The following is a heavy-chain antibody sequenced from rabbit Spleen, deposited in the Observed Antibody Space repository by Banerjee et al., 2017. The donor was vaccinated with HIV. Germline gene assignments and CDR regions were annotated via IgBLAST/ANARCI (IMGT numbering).Heavy chain of an antibody. V-gene: IGHV1S45*01. J-gene: IGHJ4*01. CDR3: ARDLVAVIGWNFNL. CDR2: IRVGSSGST. CDR1: GIDFSSDSY. D-gene: IGHD1-1*01. Sequence: QQQLEESGGGLVKPGGTLTLTCKASGIDFSSDSYMCWVRQAPGKGLEWIACIRVGSSGSTYYATWAKGRFTISETSSTTVTLQMTSLTAADTATYFCARDLVAVIGWNFNLWGPGTLVTVS.